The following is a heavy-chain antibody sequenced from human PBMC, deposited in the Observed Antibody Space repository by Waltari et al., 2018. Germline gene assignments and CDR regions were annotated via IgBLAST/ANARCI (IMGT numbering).Heavy chain of an antibody. CDR3: ARLVAPYSSGYKEG. CDR1: GGSISSSSYY. CDR2: IYYSGST. J-gene: IGHJ4*02. V-gene: IGHV4-39*07. Sequence: QLQLQESGPGLVKPSETLSLTCTVSGGSISSSSYYWGWIRQPPGKGLEWIGSIYYSGSTYYNPSLKSRVTISVDTSKNQFSLKLSSVTAADTAVYYCARLVAPYSSGYKEGWGQGTLVTVSS. D-gene: IGHD6-19*01.